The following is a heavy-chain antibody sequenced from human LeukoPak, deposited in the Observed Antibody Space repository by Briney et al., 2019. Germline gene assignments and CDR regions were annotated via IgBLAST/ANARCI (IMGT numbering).Heavy chain of an antibody. D-gene: IGHD2-15*01. J-gene: IGHJ6*02. CDR1: GYTFSNYA. CDR2: TIPIFGTA. Sequence: ASVKVSCKASGYTFSNYAISWVRQAPGQGLEWMGGTIPIFGTAHYAQKFQGSVTIAADGSTSTVYMELSSLRSEDTAVYYCARAHSRNYYYYGIDVWGQGTTVTVSS. CDR3: ARAHSRNYYYYGIDV. V-gene: IGHV1-69*13.